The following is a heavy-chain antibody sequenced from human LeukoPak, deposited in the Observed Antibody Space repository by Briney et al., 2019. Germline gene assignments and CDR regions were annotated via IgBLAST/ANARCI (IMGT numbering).Heavy chain of an antibody. V-gene: IGHV3-74*01. J-gene: IGHJ4*02. D-gene: IGHD3-22*01. Sequence: GGSLRLSCAASGFTFSTYWMHWVRQAPGEGLVWVSRIKSDGSDTSYADSVKGRFTISRDNAKNTLYVQVNSLGTEDTAAYYCAKGSYYDSSGCFYFDYWGQGTLVTVSS. CDR1: GFTFSTYW. CDR2: IKSDGSDT. CDR3: AKGSYYDSSGCFYFDY.